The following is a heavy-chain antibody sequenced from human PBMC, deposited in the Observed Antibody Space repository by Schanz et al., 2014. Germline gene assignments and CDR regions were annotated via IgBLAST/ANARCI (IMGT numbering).Heavy chain of an antibody. CDR3: AKAEYDSETVSCSSLDT. CDR2: ISVYTGNT. CDR1: GYTFTTYA. D-gene: IGHD3-9*01. J-gene: IGHJ5*02. V-gene: IGHV1-18*01. Sequence: QVQLVQSGAEVKKPGASVRVSCKASGYTFTTYAMSWVRQAPGQGLEWVGWISVYTGNTKYGQKVQGRVTMTADTTTSANSMKLRSLRSDDTSVYYWAKAEYDSETVSCSSLDTWGQGTMVTVSS.